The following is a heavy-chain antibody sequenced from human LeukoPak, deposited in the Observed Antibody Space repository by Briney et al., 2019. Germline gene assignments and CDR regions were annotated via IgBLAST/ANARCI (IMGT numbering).Heavy chain of an antibody. D-gene: IGHD1-26*01. J-gene: IGHJ4*02. CDR3: ASSGSYRFDY. V-gene: IGHV3-48*02. Sequence: GGPLRLSCAASGFTFSSYWMNWARQAPGKGLEWVSHITASGTAMFYADSVKGRFTISRDNAKNSLYLQINSLRDEDTAVYYCASSGSYRFDYWGQGTLVTVSS. CDR2: ITASGTAM. CDR1: GFTFSSYW.